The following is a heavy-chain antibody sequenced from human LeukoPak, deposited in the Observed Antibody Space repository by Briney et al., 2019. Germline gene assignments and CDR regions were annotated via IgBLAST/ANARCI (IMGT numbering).Heavy chain of an antibody. CDR2: INLDGSQK. CDR1: GFTFSNYW. Sequence: GSLSLSCAASGFTFSNYWMAWVRQAPGKGPEWVANINLDGSQKYYVDSVKGRFTISRDNAENSLYLQMNSLRAEDTALYYCARKRPNYFDYWGQGALVTVSS. J-gene: IGHJ4*02. CDR3: ARKRPNYFDY. V-gene: IGHV3-7*01.